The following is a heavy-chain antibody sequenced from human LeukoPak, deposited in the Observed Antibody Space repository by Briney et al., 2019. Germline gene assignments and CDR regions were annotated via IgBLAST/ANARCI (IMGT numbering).Heavy chain of an antibody. D-gene: IGHD3-10*01. V-gene: IGHV3-74*01. CDR2: INIDGSST. Sequence: GGSLRLSCVASGITFSNYWMHWVRQPPGKGLVWVSRINIDGSSTSYADSVKGRFTISRDNSKNTLYLQMSSLRGEDTAVYYCAKNYESGRGVPYGMDVWGQGTTVTVSS. J-gene: IGHJ6*02. CDR1: GITFSNYW. CDR3: AKNYESGRGVPYGMDV.